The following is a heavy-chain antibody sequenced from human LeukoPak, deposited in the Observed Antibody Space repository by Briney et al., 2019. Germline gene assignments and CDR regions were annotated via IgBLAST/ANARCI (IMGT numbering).Heavy chain of an antibody. CDR2: IYHSGST. J-gene: IGHJ4*02. D-gene: IGHD3-10*01. V-gene: IGHV4-38-2*01. CDR1: GYSISSGYY. CDR3: ARSFGGAFDY. Sequence: SETPSLTCAVSGYSISSGYYWGWIRQPPGKGLEWIGSIYHSGSTYYNPSLKSRVTISVDTSKNQFSLKLSSVTAADTAVYYCARSFGGAFDYWGQGTLVTVSS.